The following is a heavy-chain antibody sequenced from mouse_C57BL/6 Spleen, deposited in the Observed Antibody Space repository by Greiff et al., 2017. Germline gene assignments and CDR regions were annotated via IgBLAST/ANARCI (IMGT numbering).Heavy chain of an antibody. J-gene: IGHJ2*01. V-gene: IGHV1-52*01. CDR3: ARVGGTGPYSFDY. CDR2: IDPSDSET. D-gene: IGHD3-3*01. Sequence: QVQLQQPGAELERPGSSVKLSCKASGYTFTSYWMHWVKQRPIQGLEWIGNIDPSDSETHYNQKFKDKATLTVDKSSSTAYMQLSSLTSEDSAVDYCARVGGTGPYSFDYWGQGTTLTVSS. CDR1: GYTFTSYW.